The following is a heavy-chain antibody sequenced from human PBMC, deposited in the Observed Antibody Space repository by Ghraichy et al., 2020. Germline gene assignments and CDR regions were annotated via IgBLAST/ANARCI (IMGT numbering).Heavy chain of an antibody. D-gene: IGHD3-16*01. CDR2: INDSGGRT. Sequence: LSLTCAASGFTFSRYTMNWVRQAPGEGLEWVSGINDSGGRTYYADSVKGRFTISRDNSKNTLFLHMNTLRAEDTAVYYCTYLGGDAFDIWGQGTMVTVSS. V-gene: IGHV3-23*01. J-gene: IGHJ3*02. CDR1: GFTFSRYT. CDR3: TYLGGDAFDI.